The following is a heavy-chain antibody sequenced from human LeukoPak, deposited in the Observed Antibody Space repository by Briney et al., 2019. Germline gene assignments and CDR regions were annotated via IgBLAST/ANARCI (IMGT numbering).Heavy chain of an antibody. V-gene: IGHV3-53*01. D-gene: IGHD3-22*01. J-gene: IGHJ4*02. CDR3: ARCGSGYWVPLWD. Sequence: PGGSLRLACAASGFTVSRNYMSWVRQAPGKGLEWVSVISSGGNTYYTDSVKGRFTISRDNSKNTLYLQMSSLRVEDTAVYYCARCGSGYWVPLWDWGQGTLVTVSS. CDR1: GFTVSRNY. CDR2: ISSGGNT.